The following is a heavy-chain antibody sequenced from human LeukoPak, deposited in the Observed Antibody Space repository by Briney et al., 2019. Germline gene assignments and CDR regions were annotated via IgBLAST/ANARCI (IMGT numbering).Heavy chain of an antibody. V-gene: IGHV3-74*01. J-gene: IGHJ6*02. CDR3: ARGRYYGMDV. CDR2: VNSEVSST. Sequence: GGSLRLSCAAAGFTFTSYWMHWVRQAPGKGLVWVSRVNSEVSSTTYADSVKGRFTISRDNAKNTLYLQMNSPRAEDTAVYYCARGRYYGMDVWGQGTTVTVSS. CDR1: GFTFTSYW.